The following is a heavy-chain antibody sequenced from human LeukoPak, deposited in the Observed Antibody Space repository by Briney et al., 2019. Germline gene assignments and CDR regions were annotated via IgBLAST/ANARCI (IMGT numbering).Heavy chain of an antibody. Sequence: GRSLRLSCAASGFTFSSYGMHWVRQAPGKGLEWVAVISYDGSNIYYADSVKGRFTISRDNSKNTLYLQMNSLRAEDTAVYHCARDGPGITVAGYFDYWGQGTLVTVPT. CDR2: ISYDGSNI. D-gene: IGHD6-19*01. CDR3: ARDGPGITVAGYFDY. V-gene: IGHV3-30*03. CDR1: GFTFSSYG. J-gene: IGHJ4*02.